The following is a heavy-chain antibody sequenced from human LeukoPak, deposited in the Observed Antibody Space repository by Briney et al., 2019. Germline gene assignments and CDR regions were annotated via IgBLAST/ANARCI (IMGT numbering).Heavy chain of an antibody. V-gene: IGHV4-38-2*01. CDR3: ASGWVAVAGTGFDY. D-gene: IGHD6-19*01. CDR1: GYSISSGYY. J-gene: IGHJ4*02. CDR2: VYHSGST. Sequence: SETLSLTCAVSGYSISSGYYWGWIRQPPGKGLEWIGSVYHSGSTYYNPSLKSRVTISVATSKTQFSLKLSSVTAADTAVYYCASGWVAVAGTGFDYWGQGTLVTVSS.